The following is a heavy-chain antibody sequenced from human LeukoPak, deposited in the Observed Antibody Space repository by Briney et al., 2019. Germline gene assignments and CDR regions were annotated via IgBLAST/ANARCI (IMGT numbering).Heavy chain of an antibody. Sequence: ASVKVSCKVSGYTLTELSMHWVRQAPGKGLEWMGDFDPEDGETIYAQKFQGRVTMTEDTSTDTAYMELSSLRSEDTAVYYCATVQYSSSWHWFDPWGQGTLVTVSS. V-gene: IGHV1-24*01. CDR1: GYTLTELS. CDR3: ATVQYSSSWHWFDP. CDR2: FDPEDGET. J-gene: IGHJ5*02. D-gene: IGHD6-13*01.